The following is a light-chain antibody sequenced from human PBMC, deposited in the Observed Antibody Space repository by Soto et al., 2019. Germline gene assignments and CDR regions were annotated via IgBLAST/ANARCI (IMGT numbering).Light chain of an antibody. Sequence: DIVMTQSPDSLAVSLGERATINCKSSQSVLYSLNSKNYLAWYQQKPGQPPNLLIYWASTRESGVPERFSGSGSGTDFTLTISSVQAEDVAVYFCQQYLTTPRTFGQGTKLQIK. V-gene: IGKV4-1*01. CDR3: QQYLTTPRT. J-gene: IGKJ2*02. CDR1: QSVLYSLNSKNY. CDR2: WAS.